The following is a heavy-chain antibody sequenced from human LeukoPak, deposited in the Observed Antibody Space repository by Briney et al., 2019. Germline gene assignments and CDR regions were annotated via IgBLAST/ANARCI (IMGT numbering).Heavy chain of an antibody. CDR3: ARKIVGADYMDV. CDR1: GDSVSSNSAT. D-gene: IGHD1-26*01. V-gene: IGHV6-1*01. Sequence: SQTLSLTCAISGDSVSSNSATWNWIRQSPPRGLEWLGRTYYASKWYNDYAVSVKSRIAINPDTSKNQFSLQLNSVTPEDTAVYYCARKIVGADYMDVWGKGTTVTVSS. J-gene: IGHJ6*03. CDR2: TYYASKWYN.